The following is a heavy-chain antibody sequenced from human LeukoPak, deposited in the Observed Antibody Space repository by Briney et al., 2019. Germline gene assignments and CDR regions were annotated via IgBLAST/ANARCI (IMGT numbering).Heavy chain of an antibody. Sequence: SETLSLTCAVYGGXFSDYYCTWIRQPPGEGLEWIGEVKHPGGTNYNPSLRGRVAISVDTSKNQFSLRLTSVTAADTSVFYCARGRGYSSGWGHYYYSLDVWGQGTAVTVSS. D-gene: IGHD6-19*01. CDR1: GGXFSDYY. J-gene: IGHJ6*02. CDR3: ARGRGYSSGWGHYYYSLDV. V-gene: IGHV4-34*01. CDR2: VKHPGGT.